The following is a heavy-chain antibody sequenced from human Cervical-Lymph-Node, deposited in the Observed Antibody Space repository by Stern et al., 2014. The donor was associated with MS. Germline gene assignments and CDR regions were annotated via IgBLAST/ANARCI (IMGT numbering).Heavy chain of an antibody. CDR1: GGTFSAYA. V-gene: IGHV1-69*01. J-gene: IGHJ3*02. CDR3: ARVGKDYYDSSPEAFDI. D-gene: IGHD3-22*01. CDR2: IIPVLGTT. Sequence: QMQLVQSGAEVRKPGSSVKVSCTASGGTFSAYALTWVRQAPGQGLEWMGGIIPVLGTTNYAQKFQGRLTILADEATSTAYMELGSLISEDTAMYYCARVGKDYYDSSPEAFDIGGQGTMVTVSS.